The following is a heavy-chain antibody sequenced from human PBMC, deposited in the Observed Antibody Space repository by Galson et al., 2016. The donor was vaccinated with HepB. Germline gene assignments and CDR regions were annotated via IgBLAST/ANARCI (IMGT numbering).Heavy chain of an antibody. V-gene: IGHV3-21*01. D-gene: IGHD6-6*01. CDR1: GFTFSAYG. CDR2: ISTGGCST. CDR3: ARSRGTYSSSSYYFDP. J-gene: IGHJ4*02. Sequence: SLRLSCAASGFTFSAYGINWIRQAPGKGLEWVSSISTGGCSTYYADSVKGRFTISRDNDKHSLYLQMNSLRAEDLAVCYSARSRGTYSSSSYYFDPWGQGTLVAVSS.